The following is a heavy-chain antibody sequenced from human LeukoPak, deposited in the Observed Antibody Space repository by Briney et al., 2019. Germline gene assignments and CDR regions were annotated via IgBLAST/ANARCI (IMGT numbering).Heavy chain of an antibody. J-gene: IGHJ4*02. CDR3: ARDYYDSRGYSRGYFDY. CDR2: IKQDGSKK. D-gene: IGHD3-22*01. V-gene: IGHV3-7*01. CDR1: GFTFSSYW. Sequence: PGGSLRLSCAASGFTFSSYWMSWVRQAPGKGLEWVANIKQDGSKKYYVDSVKGRFTISRDNAKNSLYLQMNSLRAEDTAVYYCARDYYDSRGYSRGYFDYWGQGTLVTVSS.